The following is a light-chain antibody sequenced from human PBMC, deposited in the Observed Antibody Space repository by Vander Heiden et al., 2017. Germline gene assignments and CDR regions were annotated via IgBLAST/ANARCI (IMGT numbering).Light chain of an antibody. J-gene: IGLJ1*01. CDR1: SSDVGLYNY. CDR2: DVS. V-gene: IGLV2-14*03. CDR3: TSHIGSNSYV. Sequence: QPALTQTASVSGSPGQSITISCTGSSSDVGLYNYVSWYQQHPDKAPTLMIYDVSSRPSGVSNRFYGSKSGNTASLTISGLQAEDEADYYCTSHIGSNSYVFGTGTKVTVL.